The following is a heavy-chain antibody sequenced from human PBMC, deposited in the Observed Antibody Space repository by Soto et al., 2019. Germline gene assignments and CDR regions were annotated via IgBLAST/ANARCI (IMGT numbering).Heavy chain of an antibody. CDR1: GFTFSSYS. J-gene: IGHJ5*02. V-gene: IGHV3-23*01. CDR2: ISGSGDYT. CDR3: AKARGDRGYYSNYSDP. D-gene: IGHD3-3*01. Sequence: PGGSLRLSCAASGFTFSSYSMTWVRQAPGKGLEWVSDISGSGDYTNYADSVKGRFTIFRDNSKNTLYLQMNSLRAEDTAVYYCAKARGDRGYYSNYSDPWGQGTLVTVSS.